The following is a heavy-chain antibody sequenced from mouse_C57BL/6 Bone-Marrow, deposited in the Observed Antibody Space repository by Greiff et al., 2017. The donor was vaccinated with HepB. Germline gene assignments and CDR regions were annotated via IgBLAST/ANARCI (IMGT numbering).Heavy chain of an antibody. J-gene: IGHJ1*03. CDR3: ARGDGSSYRWYFDV. CDR1: GYTFTSYD. Sequence: VKLQQSGPELVKPGASVKLSCKASGYTFTSYDINWVKQRPGQGLEWIGWIYPRDGSTKYNEKFKGKATLTVDTSSSTAYMELHSLTSEDSAVYFCARGDGSSYRWYFDVWGTGTTVTVSS. V-gene: IGHV1-85*01. CDR2: IYPRDGST. D-gene: IGHD1-1*01.